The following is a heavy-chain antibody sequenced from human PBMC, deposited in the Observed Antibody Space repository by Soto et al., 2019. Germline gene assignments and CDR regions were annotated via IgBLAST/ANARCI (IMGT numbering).Heavy chain of an antibody. D-gene: IGHD4-17*01. CDR1: GFTFSSYW. Sequence: PGGSLRLSCAASGFTFSSYWMSWVRQAPGKGLEWVANIKRDGSEKYYVDSVKGRFTISRDNAKNSLYLQMNSLRAEDTAVYYWASCLYGDYDNWFDPWGQGTLVTVSS. CDR3: ASCLYGDYDNWFDP. J-gene: IGHJ5*02. V-gene: IGHV3-7*01. CDR2: IKRDGSEK.